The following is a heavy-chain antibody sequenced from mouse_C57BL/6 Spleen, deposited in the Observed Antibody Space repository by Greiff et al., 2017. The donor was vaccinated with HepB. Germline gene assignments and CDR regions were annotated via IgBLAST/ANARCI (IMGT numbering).Heavy chain of an antibody. D-gene: IGHD4-1*01. V-gene: IGHV1-42*01. CDR1: GYSFTGYY. J-gene: IGHJ3*01. CDR3: ARKGSNWVFAY. Sequence: VQLKQSGPELVKPGASVKISCKASGYSFTGYYMNWVKQSPEKSLEWIGEINPSTGGTTYNQKFKAKATLTVDKSSSTAYMQLKSLTSEDSAVYYCARKGSNWVFAYWGQGTLVTVSA. CDR2: INPSTGGT.